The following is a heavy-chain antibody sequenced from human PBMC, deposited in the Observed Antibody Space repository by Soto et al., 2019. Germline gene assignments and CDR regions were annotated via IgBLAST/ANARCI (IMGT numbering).Heavy chain of an antibody. Sequence: PGGSLRLSGVASGFTCITYAMSWVRQAPGNGLEWVSALTPSGCSTYYADSVKGRFTSSRDNSMNALYLQMNSLRIEETDVYYCAHPRGYGVFDAYDIWGQGTMVTVSS. J-gene: IGHJ3*02. CDR3: AHPRGYGVFDAYDI. CDR2: LTPSGCST. CDR1: GFTCITYA. V-gene: IGHV3-23*01. D-gene: IGHD4-17*01.